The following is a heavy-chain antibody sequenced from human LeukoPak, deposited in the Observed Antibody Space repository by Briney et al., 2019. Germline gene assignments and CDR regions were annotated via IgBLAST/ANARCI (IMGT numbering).Heavy chain of an antibody. CDR2: IYHSGST. D-gene: IGHD3-22*01. J-gene: IGHJ3*02. Sequence: ASQTLSLTCAVSGGSISSGGYSWSWIRQPPGKGLEWIGYIYHSGSTYYNPSLKSRVTISVDRSKNQFSLKLSSVTAADTAVYYCARFADYYDSSGYYSRPYAFDIWGQGTMVTVSS. CDR3: ARFADYYDSSGYYSRPYAFDI. CDR1: GGSISSGGYS. V-gene: IGHV4-30-2*01.